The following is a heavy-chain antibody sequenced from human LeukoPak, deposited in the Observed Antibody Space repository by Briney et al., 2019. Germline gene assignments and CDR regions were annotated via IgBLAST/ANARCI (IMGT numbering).Heavy chain of an antibody. D-gene: IGHD3-10*01. CDR2: MYTSGST. V-gene: IGHV4-4*07. CDR3: ARDTGYYFGSGNYLYYFDY. CDR1: GYSISSGYY. J-gene: IGHJ4*02. Sequence: PSETLSLTCAVSGYSISSGYYWGWIRQPAGKGLEWIGRMYTSGSTNYNPSLKSRVTMSVDTSKNQFSLKLSSVTAADTAVYYCARDTGYYFGSGNYLYYFDYWGQGTLVTVSS.